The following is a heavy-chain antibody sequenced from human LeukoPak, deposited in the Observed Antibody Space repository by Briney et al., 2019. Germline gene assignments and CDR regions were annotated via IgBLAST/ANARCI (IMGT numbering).Heavy chain of an antibody. V-gene: IGHV1-18*01. CDR3: ARQPWIQIGDWFDP. CDR1: GYTFTSYG. Sequence: ASVKVSCKASGYTFTSYGISWVRQAPGQGLEWMGWISAYNGNTNYAQKLQGRVTMTTDTSTSTAYVELRSLRSDDTAVYYCARQPWIQIGDWFDPWGQGTLVTVSS. CDR2: ISAYNGNT. J-gene: IGHJ5*02. D-gene: IGHD5-18*01.